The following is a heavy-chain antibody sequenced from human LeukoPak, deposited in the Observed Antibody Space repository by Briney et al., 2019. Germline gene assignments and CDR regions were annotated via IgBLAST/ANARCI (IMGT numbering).Heavy chain of an antibody. CDR1: GYTFASYE. CDR3: ARRRGIQGVTYWFDP. CDR2: MNPNSGDT. V-gene: IGHV1-8*01. Sequence: ASVKVSCKASGYTFASYEINWVRQATGQGLEWMGWMNPNSGDTGYAQNFQGRVTMTRNTSISTAYMELSSLRSEDTALYYCARRRGIQGVTYWFDPWGQGTLVTVSS. J-gene: IGHJ5*02. D-gene: IGHD3-10*01.